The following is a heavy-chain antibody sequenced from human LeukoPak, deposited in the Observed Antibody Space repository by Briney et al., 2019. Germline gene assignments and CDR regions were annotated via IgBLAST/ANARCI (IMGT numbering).Heavy chain of an antibody. CDR1: GDSISSYY. CDR2: IYYSGSS. J-gene: IGHJ4*02. Sequence: SETLSLTCTVSGDSISSYYWSWIRQPPGKGLEWIGYIYYSGSSNYNPSLKSRVTISVDTSKNQVSLKLSSMTAADTAVYYCARAKKAVAGFFDYWGQGPLVTVSS. D-gene: IGHD6-19*01. CDR3: ARAKKAVAGFFDY. V-gene: IGHV4-59*01.